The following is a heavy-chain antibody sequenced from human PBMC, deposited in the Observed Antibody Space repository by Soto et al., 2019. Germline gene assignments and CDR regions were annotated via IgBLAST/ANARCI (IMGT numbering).Heavy chain of an antibody. CDR3: ARDGDSSGYYPEYFQH. Sequence: GGSLRLSCAASGFTFSSYSMNWVRQAPGKGLEWVSSISSSSSYIYYADSVKGRFTISRDNAKNSVYLQMNSLRAEDTAVYYCARDGDSSGYYPEYFQHWGQGTLVTVSS. J-gene: IGHJ1*01. CDR2: ISSSSSYI. D-gene: IGHD3-22*01. CDR1: GFTFSSYS. V-gene: IGHV3-21*01.